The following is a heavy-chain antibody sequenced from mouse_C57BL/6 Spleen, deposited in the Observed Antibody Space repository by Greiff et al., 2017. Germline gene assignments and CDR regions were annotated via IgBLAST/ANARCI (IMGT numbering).Heavy chain of an antibody. J-gene: IGHJ3*01. CDR1: GYTFPSYW. Sequence: VQLQQPGAELVMPGASVKLSCKASGYTFPSYWMHWVKQRPGQGLEWIGEIDPSDSYTNYNQKFKGKSTLTVDKSSSTAYMQRSSLTSEDSAVYYCARTGTEGFAYWGQGTLVTVSA. D-gene: IGHD4-1*01. CDR3: ARTGTEGFAY. CDR2: IDPSDSYT. V-gene: IGHV1-69*01.